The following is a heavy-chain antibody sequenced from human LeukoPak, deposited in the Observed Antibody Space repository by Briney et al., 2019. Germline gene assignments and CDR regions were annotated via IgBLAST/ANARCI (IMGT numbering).Heavy chain of an antibody. V-gene: IGHV1-46*01. CDR1: GYTFSNYY. Sequence: ASVKVSCKASGYTFSNYYMHWVRQAPGQGLEWMGLINPTGTGTNYAQKFPGRVTLTRDTSTTTVYMELSSLRSEDSAVYYCAREESGGYFDYWGQGTLVTVSS. J-gene: IGHJ4*02. CDR3: AREESGGYFDY. CDR2: INPTGTGT. D-gene: IGHD2-8*02.